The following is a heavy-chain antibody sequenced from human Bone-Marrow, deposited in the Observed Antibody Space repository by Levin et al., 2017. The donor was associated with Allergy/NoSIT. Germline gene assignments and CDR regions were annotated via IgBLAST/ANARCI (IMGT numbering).Heavy chain of an antibody. Sequence: GGSLRLSCAASGFTFSSYAMSWVRQAPGKGLEWVSAISGSGGSTYYADSVKGRFTISRDNSKNTLYLQMNSLRAEDTAVYYCAKSYDFWSGYGLTPDYWGQGTLVTVSS. J-gene: IGHJ4*02. CDR1: GFTFSSYA. V-gene: IGHV3-23*01. CDR2: ISGSGGST. CDR3: AKSYDFWSGYGLTPDY. D-gene: IGHD3-3*01.